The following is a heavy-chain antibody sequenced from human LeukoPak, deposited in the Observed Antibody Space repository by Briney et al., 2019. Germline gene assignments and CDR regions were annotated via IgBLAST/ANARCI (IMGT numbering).Heavy chain of an antibody. Sequence: GGSLRLSCAASGFTFSSYAMSWVRQAPGKGLEWVSAISGSGGSTYYADSVKGRFTISRDNSKNTLYLQMNSLRAEDTAVYYCAKVTYYDFWSGYYASFDYWGQGTLVTVSS. CDR1: GFTFSSYA. CDR3: AKVTYYDFWSGYYASFDY. D-gene: IGHD3-3*01. J-gene: IGHJ4*02. V-gene: IGHV3-23*01. CDR2: ISGSGGST.